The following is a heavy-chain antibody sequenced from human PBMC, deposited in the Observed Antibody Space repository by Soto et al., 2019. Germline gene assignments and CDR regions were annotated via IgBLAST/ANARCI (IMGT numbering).Heavy chain of an antibody. J-gene: IGHJ4*02. V-gene: IGHV3-48*03. CDR1: GFIVRNHE. D-gene: IGHD2-21*02. CDR2: INSDGTT. CDR3: ARDTPHCGGDGFDF. Sequence: PGGSLRLSCAASGFIVRNHEFNWVRQAPGKGLEWLSYINSDGTTYYAEAVKGRFTVSRDNAENSVHLQMCSLRAEDTAVYYCARDTPHCGGDGFDFWGQGTLVTVSS.